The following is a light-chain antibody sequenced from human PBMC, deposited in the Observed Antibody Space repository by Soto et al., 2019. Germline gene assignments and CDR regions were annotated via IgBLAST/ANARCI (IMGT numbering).Light chain of an antibody. V-gene: IGLV2-14*01. J-gene: IGLJ2*01. CDR3: SSYTGSTTLLV. CDR1: SSDVGRYNY. Sequence: QSALTQPASVSGSPGQSITISCTGTSSDVGRYNYVSWYQQHPGKAPKLMIYAVNNRPSGVSDRFSGSKSGNTASLTISGLQAEDEADYYCSSYTGSTTLLVFGGGTKVTVL. CDR2: AVN.